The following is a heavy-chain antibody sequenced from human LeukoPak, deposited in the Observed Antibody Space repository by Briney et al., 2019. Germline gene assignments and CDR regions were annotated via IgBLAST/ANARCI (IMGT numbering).Heavy chain of an antibody. Sequence: GSPLRLSCAASGFTFSSYAMHWLRQAPDKGLEGVAVISYDGSNKYYADSVKGRFTISRDNSKNTLYQQMNSLRAEDTAVYYCARTGIAARPGAFDIWGQGTMVTVSS. CDR2: ISYDGSNK. CDR3: ARTGIAARPGAFDI. J-gene: IGHJ3*02. D-gene: IGHD6-6*01. V-gene: IGHV3-30-3*01. CDR1: GFTFSSYA.